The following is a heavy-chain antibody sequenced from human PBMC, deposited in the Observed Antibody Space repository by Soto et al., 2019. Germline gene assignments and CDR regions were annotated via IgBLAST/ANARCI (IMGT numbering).Heavy chain of an antibody. CDR1: GGTFSSYA. D-gene: IGHD1-20*01. J-gene: IGHJ6*04. Sequence: SVKVSCKASGGTFSSYAISWVRQAPGQGLEWMGGIIPIFGTANYAQKFQGRVTITADESTSTAYMELSSLRSEETAVYYCARERPRITDYGMAVWGKGSTVPASS. CDR3: ARERPRITDYGMAV. V-gene: IGHV1-69*13. CDR2: IIPIFGTA.